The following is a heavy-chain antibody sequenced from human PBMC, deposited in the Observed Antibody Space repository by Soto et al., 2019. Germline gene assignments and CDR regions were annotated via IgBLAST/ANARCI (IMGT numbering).Heavy chain of an antibody. Sequence: QITLKESGPTLVKPTKTLTLTCTFSGFSGISSGEGVGFIRQPPGKALEWLALLYWDDDKRYSPSLKSRLTITKDTSKNQVVLTMTNMDPVDTATYYCSHRRKAQIVATVFDYWGQGTLVTVSS. CDR3: SHRRKAQIVATVFDY. V-gene: IGHV2-5*02. CDR1: GFSGISSGEG. D-gene: IGHD5-12*01. J-gene: IGHJ4*02. CDR2: LYWDDDK.